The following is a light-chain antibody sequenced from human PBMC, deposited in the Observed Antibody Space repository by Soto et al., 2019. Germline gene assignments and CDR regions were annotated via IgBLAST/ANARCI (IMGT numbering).Light chain of an antibody. CDR3: QQRSNWPPT. CDR1: QSVSSY. Sequence: ETFFTPVPSPPFFVPREKAPPLLRASQSVSSYLAWYQQKPGQAPRLLIYDASNRATGIPARFSGSGSGTDFTLTISSLEPEDFAVYYCQQRSNWPPTFGPGTKVDIK. V-gene: IGKV3-11*01. J-gene: IGKJ3*01. CDR2: DAS.